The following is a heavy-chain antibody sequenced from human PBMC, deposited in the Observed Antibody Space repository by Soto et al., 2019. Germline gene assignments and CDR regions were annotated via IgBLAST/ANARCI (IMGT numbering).Heavy chain of an antibody. J-gene: IGHJ6*03. CDR3: ARGIAAAGTWAYYYYYYMDV. CDR1: GGSISSYY. V-gene: IGHV4-59*01. D-gene: IGHD6-13*01. Sequence: PSETLSLTCTVSGGSISSYYWSWIRQPPGKGLEWIGYIYYSGSTNYNPSLKRRVTISVDTSKNQFSLKLSSVTAADTAVYYCARGIAAAGTWAYYYYYYMDVWGKGTTVTVSS. CDR2: IYYSGST.